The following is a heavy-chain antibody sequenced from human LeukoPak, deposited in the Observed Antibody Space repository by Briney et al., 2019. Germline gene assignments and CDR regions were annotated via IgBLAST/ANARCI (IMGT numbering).Heavy chain of an antibody. CDR3: ARGPGVRDCYYYYYMDV. J-gene: IGHJ6*03. Sequence: ASVKVSCKASGYTFTSYGISWVRQAPGQGLEWMRWIGAYNGNTNYAQKFQGRVTMTRNTSISTAYMELSSLRSEDTAVYYCARGPGVRDCYYYYYMDVWGKGTTVTISS. CDR1: GYTFTSYG. CDR2: IGAYNGNT. V-gene: IGHV1-18*01. D-gene: IGHD3-10*01.